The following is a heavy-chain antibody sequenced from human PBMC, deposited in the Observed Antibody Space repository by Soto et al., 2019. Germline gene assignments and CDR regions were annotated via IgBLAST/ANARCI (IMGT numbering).Heavy chain of an antibody. V-gene: IGHV4-34*01. CDR1: GGSFSGYY. J-gene: IGHJ5*02. CDR2: INRSGGT. Sequence: PSETLSLTCAVYGGSFSGYYWSWIRQPPGKGLEWIGEINRSGGTNYNPSLKSRVTISVDTSKNQFSLKLSSVTAADTAVYYCARGRKPAAIAYWFDPWGQGTLVTVSS. D-gene: IGHD2-2*01. CDR3: ARGRKPAAIAYWFDP.